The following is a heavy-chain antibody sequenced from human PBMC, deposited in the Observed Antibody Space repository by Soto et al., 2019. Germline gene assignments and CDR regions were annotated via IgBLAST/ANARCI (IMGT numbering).Heavy chain of an antibody. CDR2: IYYSGST. J-gene: IGHJ4*02. V-gene: IGHV4-39*01. CDR1: GGSISSSSYY. D-gene: IGHD6-19*01. Sequence: PSETLSLTCTVSGGSISSSSYYWGWIRQPPGKGLEWIGSIYYSGSTYYNPSLKSRVTISVDTSKNQFSLKLSSVTAADTAVYYCARVPPAVAGTWGQGTLVTVSS. CDR3: ARVPPAVAGT.